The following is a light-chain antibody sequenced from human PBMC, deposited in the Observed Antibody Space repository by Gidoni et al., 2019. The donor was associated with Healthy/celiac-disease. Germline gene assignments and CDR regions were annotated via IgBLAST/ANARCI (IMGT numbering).Light chain of an antibody. J-gene: IGKJ4*01. CDR2: LGS. Sequence: DIVMTQSPLSLPVTPGEPASISCRSSQSLLHINGYNYLDWYLQKPGQSPQLLIYLGSNRASGVPDRFSGSGSGTDFTLKISRVEAEDVGVYYCMQALQTPLTFXGXTKVEI. CDR3: MQALQTPLT. CDR1: QSLLHINGYNY. V-gene: IGKV2-28*01.